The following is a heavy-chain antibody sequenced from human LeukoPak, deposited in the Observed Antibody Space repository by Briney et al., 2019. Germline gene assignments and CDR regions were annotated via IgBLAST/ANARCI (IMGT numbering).Heavy chain of an antibody. V-gene: IGHV3-15*01. D-gene: IGHD3-9*01. CDR1: GFPFTIAW. CDR2: IRSKNDGGTT. CDR3: TAYYDFLTGYNTRRDY. J-gene: IGHJ4*02. Sequence: PGGSLRLSCAAPGFPFTIAWMSWVRQAPGNGLEWIGRIRSKNDGGTTDYAAPVKGKFTISRDDSKSTLYLHMSSLTTEDTAIYYCTAYYDFLTGYNTRRDYWGRGTLVTVSP.